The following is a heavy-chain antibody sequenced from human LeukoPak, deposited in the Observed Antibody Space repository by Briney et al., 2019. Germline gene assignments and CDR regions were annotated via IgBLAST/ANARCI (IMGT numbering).Heavy chain of an antibody. D-gene: IGHD3-3*01. CDR3: ARDPSRVLRFLEWPLSSFAPNYYMDV. Sequence: PGRSLRLSCAASGFTFSSYGMHWVRQAPGKGLEWVAVIWYDGSNKYYADSVKGRFTISRDNSKNTLYLQMNSLRAEDTAVYYCARDPSRVLRFLEWPLSSFAPNYYMDVWGKGTTVAVSS. CDR1: GFTFSSYG. J-gene: IGHJ6*03. CDR2: IWYDGSNK. V-gene: IGHV3-33*01.